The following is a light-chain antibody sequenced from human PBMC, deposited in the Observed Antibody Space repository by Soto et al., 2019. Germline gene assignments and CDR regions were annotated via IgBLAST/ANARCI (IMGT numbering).Light chain of an antibody. CDR3: QQYNNWSPT. J-gene: IGKJ2*01. CDR2: GAS. CDR1: QSVSSN. V-gene: IGKV3-15*01. Sequence: EIVMTQSPATLSVSPGERATLSCRASQSVSSNLAWYQQKPGQAPRLLIYGASTRATGIPARFSGSGSGTEFTLTISSLQSEDFSVYYCQQYNNWSPTFSQGTKLEIK.